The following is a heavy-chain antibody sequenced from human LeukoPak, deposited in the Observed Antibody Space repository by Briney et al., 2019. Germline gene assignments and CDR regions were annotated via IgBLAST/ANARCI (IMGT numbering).Heavy chain of an antibody. J-gene: IGHJ6*02. Sequence: PGRSLRLSCAASGFTFDDYAMHWVRQAPGKGLEWVSGISWNSGSIGYADSVKGRFTISRDNAETSLYLQMNSLRAEDTALYYCAEAAAGAMNYYHGMDVWGQGTTVTVSS. CDR3: AEAAAGAMNYYHGMDV. V-gene: IGHV3-9*01. D-gene: IGHD6-13*01. CDR1: GFTFDDYA. CDR2: ISWNSGSI.